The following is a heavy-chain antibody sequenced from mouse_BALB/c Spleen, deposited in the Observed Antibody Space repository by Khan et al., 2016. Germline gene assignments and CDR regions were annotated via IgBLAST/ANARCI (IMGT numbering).Heavy chain of an antibody. CDR3: ARQNYDYDENYAMDY. D-gene: IGHD2-4*01. J-gene: IGHJ4*01. Sequence: QVQLKESGPGLVAPSQSLSITCTISGFSLTSYGVHWVRQPPGKGLEWLVVIWSDGSTTYNSALNSRLSISKDNSKSQVFLKMNSLQTDDTAMYYCARQNYDYDENYAMDYWGQGTSVTVSS. V-gene: IGHV2-6-1*01. CDR1: GFSLTSYG. CDR2: IWSDGST.